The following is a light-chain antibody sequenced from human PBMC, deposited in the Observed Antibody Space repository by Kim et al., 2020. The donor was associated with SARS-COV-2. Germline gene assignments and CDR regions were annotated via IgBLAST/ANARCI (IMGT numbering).Light chain of an antibody. V-gene: IGKV1D-16*01. J-gene: IGKJ5*01. CDR1: QGISTW. CDR2: AAS. CDR3: QQYDTYPIT. Sequence: DIQLTQSPSSQSASVGDRVTITCRASQGISTWLAWYQQKPAQAPKCLIYAASSLQSGVPSRFSGSGSGTDFTLTISGLQPEDIATYYCQQYDTYPITFGQGTRLEIK.